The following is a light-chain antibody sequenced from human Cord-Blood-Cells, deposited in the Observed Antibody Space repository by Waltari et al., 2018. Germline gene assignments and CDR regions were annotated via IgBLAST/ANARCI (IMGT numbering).Light chain of an antibody. CDR3: QQYNNWPGT. CDR1: QSVSSN. J-gene: IGKJ1*01. CDR2: GAS. Sequence: TLSVSPGERATLSCRASQSVSSNLAWYQQKPGQAPRLLIYGASTRATGIPARFSGSGSGTEFTLTISSLQSEDFAVYYCQQYNNWPGTFGQGTKVEIK. V-gene: IGKV3-15*01.